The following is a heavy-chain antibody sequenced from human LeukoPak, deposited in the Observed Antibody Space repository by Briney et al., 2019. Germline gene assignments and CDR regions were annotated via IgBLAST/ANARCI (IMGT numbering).Heavy chain of an antibody. CDR1: GYTFTGYY. CDR3: ASPSPAYYYDSSGWS. D-gene: IGHD3-22*01. V-gene: IGHV1-2*02. Sequence: ASVKVSCMASGYTFTGYYMHWVRQAPGQGLEWMGWINPNSGGTNYAQKFQGRVTMTRDTSISTAYMELSRLRSDDTAVYYCASPSPAYYYDSSGWSWGQGTLVTVSS. CDR2: INPNSGGT. J-gene: IGHJ5*02.